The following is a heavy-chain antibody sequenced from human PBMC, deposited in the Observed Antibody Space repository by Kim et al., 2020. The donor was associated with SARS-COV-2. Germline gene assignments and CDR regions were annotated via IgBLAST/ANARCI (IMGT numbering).Heavy chain of an antibody. CDR1: GYTFTNYY. D-gene: IGHD3-10*01. CDR3: ARGNYGSGSSYFTSNWFDP. V-gene: IGHV1-46*03. Sequence: ASVKVSCKVSGYTFTNYYLHWVRQAPGQGLEWMGIINPSGGSTNYAQKFQGRVTMTRDTSTSTVYMELSSLKSEDTAVYYCARGNYGSGSSYFTSNWFDPWGQGTLVTVSS. J-gene: IGHJ5*02. CDR2: INPSGGST.